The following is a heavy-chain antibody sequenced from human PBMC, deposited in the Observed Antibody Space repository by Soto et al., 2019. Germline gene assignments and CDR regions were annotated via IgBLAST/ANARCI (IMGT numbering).Heavy chain of an antibody. D-gene: IGHD6-13*01. V-gene: IGHV1-69*01. CDR2: IIPIFGTA. CDR1: GGTFSSYA. Sequence: QVQLVQSGAEVKKPGSSVKVSCKASGGTFSSYAISWVRQAPGQGLEWMGGIIPIFGTANYAQKFQGRVTITADESTSTAYMELSSLRSEETAVYYCSRFFWPQQLVQGKYYYYYYGMDVWGQGTTVTVSS. J-gene: IGHJ6*02. CDR3: SRFFWPQQLVQGKYYYYYYGMDV.